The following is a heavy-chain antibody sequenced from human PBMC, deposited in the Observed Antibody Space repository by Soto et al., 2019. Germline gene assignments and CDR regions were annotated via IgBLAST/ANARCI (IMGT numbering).Heavy chain of an antibody. D-gene: IGHD2-2*01. CDR1: GGSISTSSYY. J-gene: IGHJ4*02. Sequence: QLQLQESGPGLVKPSETLSLTCTVSGGSISTSSYYWDWMRQPPGRGPEWIGSVYYSGSSYYNPSLKRRVTISVDTSKNQFSLKLTSVTAADTAVYYCSRHTTGYCSSTTCQGANYWGQGTLVTVSS. V-gene: IGHV4-39*01. CDR3: SRHTTGYCSSTTCQGANY. CDR2: VYYSGSS.